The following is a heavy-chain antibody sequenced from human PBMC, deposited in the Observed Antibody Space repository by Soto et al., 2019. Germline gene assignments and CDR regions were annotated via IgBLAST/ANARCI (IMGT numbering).Heavy chain of an antibody. D-gene: IGHD1-26*01. V-gene: IGHV1-69*12. CDR1: GGTFSSYA. CDR3: ATVSVGATPTDEKRPIGY. J-gene: IGHJ4*02. Sequence: QVQLVQSGAEVKKPGSWVKVSCKASGGTFSSYAISWVRQAPGQGLEWMGGIIPIFGTANYAQKFQGRVTITADESTSTAYMELSSLRSEDTAVYYCATVSVGATPTDEKRPIGYWGQGTLVTVSS. CDR2: IIPIFGTA.